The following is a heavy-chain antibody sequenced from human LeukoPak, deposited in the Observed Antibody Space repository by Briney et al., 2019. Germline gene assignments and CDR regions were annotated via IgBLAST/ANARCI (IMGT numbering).Heavy chain of an antibody. CDR3: ARWVHIGSSGHNWFDP. D-gene: IGHD6-6*01. V-gene: IGHV1-2*02. CDR2: INPNSGGT. Sequence: ASVKVSCKASGYTFTGYYMHWVRQAPGQGLEWMGWINPNSGGTNYAQKFQGRVTMTRDTSISTAYMELSRLRSDDTAVYYCARWVHIGSSGHNWFDPWGQGTLVTVSS. J-gene: IGHJ5*02. CDR1: GYTFTGYY.